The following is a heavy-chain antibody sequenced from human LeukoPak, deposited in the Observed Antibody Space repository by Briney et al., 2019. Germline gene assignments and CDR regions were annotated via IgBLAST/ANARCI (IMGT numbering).Heavy chain of an antibody. CDR2: IYYSGST. Sequence: SETLSLTCTVSGGSISSSSHYWGWIRQPPGKGLEWIGSIYYSGSTYYNPSLKSRVTISVDTSKNQFSLKLSSVTAADTAVYYCARHVSGGSCYFDYWGQGTLVTVSS. J-gene: IGHJ4*02. D-gene: IGHD2-15*01. CDR3: ARHVSGGSCYFDY. CDR1: GGSISSSSHY. V-gene: IGHV4-39*01.